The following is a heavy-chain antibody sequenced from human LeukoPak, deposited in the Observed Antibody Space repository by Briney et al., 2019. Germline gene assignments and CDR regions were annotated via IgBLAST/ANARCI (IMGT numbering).Heavy chain of an antibody. CDR2: ISGSGGST. D-gene: IGHD2-2*01. CDR3: AKAASCSSTSSSPVDY. V-gene: IGHV3-23*01. Sequence: PGGSLRLSCAASGFTFSGYAMSWVRQAPGKWLEWVSAISGSGGSTYYADSVKGRFTISRDNSKNTLYLQMNSLRAEDTAVYYCAKAASCSSTSSSPVDYWGQGTLVTVSS. CDR1: GFTFSGYA. J-gene: IGHJ4*02.